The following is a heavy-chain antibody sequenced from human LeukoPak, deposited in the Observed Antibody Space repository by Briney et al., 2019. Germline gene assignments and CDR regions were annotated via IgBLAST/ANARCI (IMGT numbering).Heavy chain of an antibody. Sequence: GGSLRLSCAASGFDIYNDWMSWVRQAPGRGLEWVGRIKSKSAGGTIDYAAPVNGRFIISRDDSENTLYLQMNSLKTEDTAMYYCTLIKGWGSGTYYLDYWGQGTLVTVSS. CDR3: TLIKGWGSGTYYLDY. D-gene: IGHD3-10*01. J-gene: IGHJ4*02. CDR2: IKSKSAGGTI. V-gene: IGHV3-15*01. CDR1: GFDIYNDW.